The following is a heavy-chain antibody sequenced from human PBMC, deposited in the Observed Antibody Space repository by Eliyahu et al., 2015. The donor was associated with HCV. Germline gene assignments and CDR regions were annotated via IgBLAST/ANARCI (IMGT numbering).Heavy chain of an antibody. CDR2: ISSTGDTT. J-gene: IGHJ4*02. CDR1: GFAFSSCA. CDR3: VKAMAGVNNFIFDQ. Sequence: EVHLVESGGGLVQPGGSLRLXCSASGFAFSSCAMHWVRHTPGKGLEFVSDISSTGDTTYYGDSVKGRFTVSRDNSKNTVYLQMTSLRHEDAGVYYCVKAMAGVNNFIFDQWGQGTLVTVSS. V-gene: IGHV3-64D*06. D-gene: IGHD5-24*01.